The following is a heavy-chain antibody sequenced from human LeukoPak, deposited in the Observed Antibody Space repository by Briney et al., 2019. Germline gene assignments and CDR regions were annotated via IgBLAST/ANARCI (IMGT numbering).Heavy chain of an antibody. CDR1: GYSFTGYY. D-gene: IGHD6-19*01. CDR3: AILTSVAGHY. V-gene: IGHV1-18*04. Sequence: ASLKESCKASGYSFTGYYMHWVRQAPGQALDWMGWISAYNGNTNYAQKLKGRVTMTTDTSTSTAYMELRSLRSDDTAVYYCAILTSVAGHYWGQGTLVTVSS. CDR2: ISAYNGNT. J-gene: IGHJ4*02.